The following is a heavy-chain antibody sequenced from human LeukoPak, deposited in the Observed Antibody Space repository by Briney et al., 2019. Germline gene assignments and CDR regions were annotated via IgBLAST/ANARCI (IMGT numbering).Heavy chain of an antibody. D-gene: IGHD6-6*01. CDR1: GGSLSGYY. Sequence: SETLSLTCAVYGGSLSGYYWSRIRQPPGKGLEWIGEINHSGSTNYNPSLKSRVTISVDTSKNQFSLKLSSVTAADTAVYYCARGKRYSSSSMKRNWFDPWGQGTLVTVSS. CDR3: ARGKRYSSSSMKRNWFDP. J-gene: IGHJ5*02. CDR2: INHSGST. V-gene: IGHV4-34*01.